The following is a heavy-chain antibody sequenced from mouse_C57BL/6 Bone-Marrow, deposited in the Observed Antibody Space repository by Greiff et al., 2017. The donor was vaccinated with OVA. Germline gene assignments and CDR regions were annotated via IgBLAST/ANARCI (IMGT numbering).Heavy chain of an antibody. V-gene: IGHV1-18*01. Sequence: SGPELVKPGASVKIPCKASGYTFTDYNMDWVKQSHGKSLEWIGDINPNNGGTIYNQKFKGKATLTVDKSSSTAYMELRSLTSEDTAVYYCARDGYYSNYGYFFAYWGQGTLVTVSA. CDR3: ARDGYYSNYGYFFAY. CDR1: GYTFTDYN. CDR2: INPNNGGT. J-gene: IGHJ3*01. D-gene: IGHD2-5*01.